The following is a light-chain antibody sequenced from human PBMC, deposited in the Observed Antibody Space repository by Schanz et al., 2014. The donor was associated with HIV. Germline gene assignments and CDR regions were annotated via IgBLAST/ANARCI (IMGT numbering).Light chain of an antibody. J-gene: IGLJ1*01. CDR3: ASFRGSASYV. Sequence: QSALTQPPSASGSPGQSVAISCTGTSSDVGGYNYVSWYHQKPGKAPKLVIYEVSKRPSGVPDRFSGSKSGNTASLTISGLQAEDEADYYCASFRGSASYVFGTGTKLTVL. V-gene: IGLV2-8*01. CDR1: SSDVGGYNY. CDR2: EVS.